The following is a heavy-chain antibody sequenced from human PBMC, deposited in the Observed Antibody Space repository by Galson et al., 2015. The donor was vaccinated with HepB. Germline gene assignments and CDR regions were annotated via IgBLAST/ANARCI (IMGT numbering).Heavy chain of an antibody. CDR2: ISYDGSNK. Sequence: SLRLSCAASGFTFSSYGMHWVRQAPGKGLEWVAVISYDGSNKYYADSVKGRFTISRDNSKNTLYLQMNSLRAEDTAVYYCARVRQVGVTIFGVVIDPTPPLGMDVWGQGTTVTVSS. CDR3: ARVRQVGVTIFGVVIDPTPPLGMDV. J-gene: IGHJ6*02. CDR1: GFTFSSYG. V-gene: IGHV3-30*19. D-gene: IGHD3-3*01.